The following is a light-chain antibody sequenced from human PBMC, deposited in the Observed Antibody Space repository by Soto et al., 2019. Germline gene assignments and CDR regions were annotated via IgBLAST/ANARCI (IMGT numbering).Light chain of an antibody. V-gene: IGLV1-44*01. J-gene: IGLJ1*01. CDR2: SNN. Sequence: SALTQPPPASGTPGERVTISCSGRSSNIGSNTVNWYQQLPGTAPKLLIYSNNQRPSGVPDRFSGSKSGTSASLAISGLQSEDEADYYCAAWDDSLNGYVFGTGTKVTVL. CDR3: AAWDDSLNGYV. CDR1: SSNIGSNT.